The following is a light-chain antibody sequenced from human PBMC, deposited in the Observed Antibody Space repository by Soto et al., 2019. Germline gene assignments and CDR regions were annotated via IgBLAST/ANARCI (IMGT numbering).Light chain of an antibody. CDR1: QSVGRNY. J-gene: IGKJ5*01. CDR3: QQYATSPIT. CDR2: GAS. V-gene: IGKV3-20*01. Sequence: ENVLTQSPGTLSLSPGERATLSCRASQSVGRNYLAWFQQKSGQAPRLVIYGASSRAAGIPDRLSVSGSGTDFTLTISRLEPEDFAVYYCQQYATSPITFGQGTRLEIK.